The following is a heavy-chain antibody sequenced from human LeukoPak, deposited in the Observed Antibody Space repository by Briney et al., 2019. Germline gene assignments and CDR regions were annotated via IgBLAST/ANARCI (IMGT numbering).Heavy chain of an antibody. J-gene: IGHJ4*02. CDR1: GGTFSSYA. D-gene: IGHD5-18*01. CDR3: AVSSKQLWFTVDY. Sequence: GASVKVSCKASGGTFSSYAISWVRQAPGQGLEWMGGIIPIFGTANYAQKFQGRVTITTDESTRTAYMELSSLRSEDTAVYYCAVSSKQLWFTVDYWGQGTLVTVSS. CDR2: IIPIFGTA. V-gene: IGHV1-69*05.